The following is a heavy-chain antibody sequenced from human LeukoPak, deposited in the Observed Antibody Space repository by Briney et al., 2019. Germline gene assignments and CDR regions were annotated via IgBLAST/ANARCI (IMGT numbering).Heavy chain of an antibody. V-gene: IGHV4-59*01. Sequence: SETLSLTCTVSGGSISSYYWSWIRQPPGKGLEWIGYISYSGSTNYNPSLKSRVTISLDTSKNQFSLKLRSVTAADTAIYYCASGDGSGHSYYGMDVWGQGTTVTVSS. CDR1: GGSISSYY. D-gene: IGHD3-10*01. J-gene: IGHJ6*02. CDR3: ASGDGSGHSYYGMDV. CDR2: ISYSGST.